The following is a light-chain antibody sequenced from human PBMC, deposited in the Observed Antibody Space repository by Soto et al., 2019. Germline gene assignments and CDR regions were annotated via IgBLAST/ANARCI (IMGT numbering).Light chain of an antibody. CDR3: QQYKNWPRT. Sequence: EIVMTQSPATLSVSPGERATLSCRASQSVSSNLAWYQQKPGQAPRLLIYGASTRATGIPARFSGSGSGTEFTLTISSLQYEDFAVYYCQQYKNWPRTFGQGTKVEIK. CDR2: GAS. V-gene: IGKV3-15*01. CDR1: QSVSSN. J-gene: IGKJ1*01.